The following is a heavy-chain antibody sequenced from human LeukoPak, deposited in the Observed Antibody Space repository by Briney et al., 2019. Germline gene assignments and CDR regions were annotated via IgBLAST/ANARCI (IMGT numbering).Heavy chain of an antibody. CDR3: TTDPSVLVVGY. CDR1: GFTFSSYT. Sequence: GGSLRLSRAASGFTFSSYTKSWVRQAPGKGLEWVGRIKRETDGGTTEYAAPVKGRFIISRDDSRNTLYLEMDSLKTEDTAVYYCTTDPSVLVVGYWGQGTLVTVSS. V-gene: IGHV3-15*01. D-gene: IGHD2-15*01. CDR2: IKRETDGGTT. J-gene: IGHJ4*02.